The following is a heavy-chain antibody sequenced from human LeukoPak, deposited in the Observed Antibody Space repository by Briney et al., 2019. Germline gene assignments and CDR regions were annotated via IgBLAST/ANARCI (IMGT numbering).Heavy chain of an antibody. CDR1: GGSISSSSYY. Sequence: SETLSLTCTVSGGSISSSSYYWGWIRQPPGKGLEWIGSIYYSGSTYYNPSLKSRVTISVDTSKNQFSLKLSSVTATDTAVYYCARQSMVPTSSPIDYWGQGTLVTVSS. CDR2: IYYSGST. D-gene: IGHD5-12*01. J-gene: IGHJ4*02. CDR3: ARQSMVPTSSPIDY. V-gene: IGHV4-39*01.